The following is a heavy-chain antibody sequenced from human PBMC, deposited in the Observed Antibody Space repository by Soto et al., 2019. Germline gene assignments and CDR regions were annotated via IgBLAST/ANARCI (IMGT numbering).Heavy chain of an antibody. CDR2: VWYDGSNK. Sequence: QVQLVESGGGVVQPGRSLRLSCAASGFTFSSYGMHWVRQAPGKGLEWVAVVWYDGSNKYYADSVKGRFTISRDNSKNTLYLQMNSLRAEDTAVYYCARSSARGYYYMDVWGKGTTVTVSS. CDR3: ARSSARGYYYMDV. CDR1: GFTFSSYG. D-gene: IGHD6-6*01. J-gene: IGHJ6*03. V-gene: IGHV3-33*01.